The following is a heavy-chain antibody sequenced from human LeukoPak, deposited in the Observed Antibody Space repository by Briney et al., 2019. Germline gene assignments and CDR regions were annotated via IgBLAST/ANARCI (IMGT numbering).Heavy chain of an antibody. CDR1: GYTFTGYY. CDR3: ATPYDILTGYSY. J-gene: IGHJ4*02. Sequence: ASVKVSCKASGYTFTGYYMHWVRQAPGHPLEWRGWINPNSGGTNYAQKFQGRVTMTRDTSISTAYMELSRLRSDDTAVYYCATPYDILTGYSYWGQGTLVTVSS. D-gene: IGHD3-9*01. V-gene: IGHV1-2*02. CDR2: INPNSGGT.